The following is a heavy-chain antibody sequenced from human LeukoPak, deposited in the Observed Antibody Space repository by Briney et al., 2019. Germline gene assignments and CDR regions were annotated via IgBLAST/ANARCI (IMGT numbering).Heavy chain of an antibody. CDR2: ISYDGSNK. J-gene: IGHJ4*02. CDR1: GFTFSSYA. D-gene: IGHD4/OR15-4a*01. V-gene: IGHV3-30*04. Sequence: GGSLRLSCAASGFTFSSYAMHWVRQAPGKGLEWVAVISYDGSNKYYADSVKGRFTISRDNSKNTLYLQMNSLRAEDTAVYYCARVHGAYPFDYWGQGTLVTVSS. CDR3: ARVHGAYPFDY.